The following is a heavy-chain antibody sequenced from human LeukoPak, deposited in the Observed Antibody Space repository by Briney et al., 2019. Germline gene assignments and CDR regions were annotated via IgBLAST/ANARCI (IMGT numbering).Heavy chain of an antibody. CDR1: GFTFSNQD. Sequence: PGGSLRLFCAASGFTFSNQDMSWVRQAPGRGLEWLSSRSESGVSTYYEDSVKGRLTNSRDNSKITMYLQMNSLRAEDTAVYYCAKGEQLLVRGVFDSWGQGTLVTVSS. D-gene: IGHD6-19*01. V-gene: IGHV3-23*01. J-gene: IGHJ4*02. CDR2: RSESGVST. CDR3: AKGEQLLVRGVFDS.